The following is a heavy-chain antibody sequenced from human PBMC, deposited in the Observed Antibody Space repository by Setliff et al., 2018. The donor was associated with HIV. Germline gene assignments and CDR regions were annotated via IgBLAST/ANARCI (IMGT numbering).Heavy chain of an antibody. D-gene: IGHD3-10*01. CDR1: GESFSGHH. CDR3: ARWHPPYGFWEEDY. Sequence: SETLSLTCAVCGESFSGHHYNWIRQPPGKGLEWIGNIYYSGSTYYNPSLKTRVTISVDGSKNQFSLKLKSVTAADTAVYYCARWHPPYGFWEEDYWGQGTLVTVSS. CDR2: IYYSGST. V-gene: IGHV4-34*01. J-gene: IGHJ4*02.